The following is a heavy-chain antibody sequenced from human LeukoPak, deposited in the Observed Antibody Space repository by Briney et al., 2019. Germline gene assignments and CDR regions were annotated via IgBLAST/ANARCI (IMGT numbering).Heavy chain of an antibody. Sequence: KSGGSLRLSCAASGFAVSSNYMSWIRQAPGKGLEWVAFINGPSDNIRYADSVEGRFTISRDNVKNSLYLQMHSLRIEDTAVYYCATSRVFDYWGQGALVTVSS. V-gene: IGHV3-11*04. J-gene: IGHJ4*02. CDR2: INGPSDNI. CDR1: GFAVSSNY. CDR3: ATSRVFDY.